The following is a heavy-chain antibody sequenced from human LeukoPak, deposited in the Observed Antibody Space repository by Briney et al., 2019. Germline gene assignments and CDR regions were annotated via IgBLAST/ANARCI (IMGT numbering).Heavy chain of an antibody. J-gene: IGHJ4*02. CDR3: ARVHYYDSSGYYYGHYYFDY. V-gene: IGHV4-39*07. CDR2: IYYSGSA. Sequence: SDTLSLTCTVSGGSISSSTNYWGWIRQPPGKGLEWIGNIYYSGSAYSSLKSRVTMSVDTSRNQFSLKLSSVTAADTAVYYCARVHYYDSSGYYYGHYYFDYWGQGTLVTVSS. CDR1: GGSISSSTNY. D-gene: IGHD3-22*01.